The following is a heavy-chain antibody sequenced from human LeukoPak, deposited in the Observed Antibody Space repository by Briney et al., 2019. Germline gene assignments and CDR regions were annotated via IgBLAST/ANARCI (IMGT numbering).Heavy chain of an antibody. CDR2: ISYDGSNK. CDR1: GFTFSSYG. D-gene: IGHD6-19*01. J-gene: IGHJ4*02. Sequence: GGSLRLSCAASGFTFSSYGMHWVRQAPGKGLEWVAAISYDGSNKNYADSVKGRFTISRDNSKNTLYLRMNSLRAEDTAVYYCARGVRIAVAGYIDYWGQETLVTVSS. V-gene: IGHV3-30*19. CDR3: ARGVRIAVAGYIDY.